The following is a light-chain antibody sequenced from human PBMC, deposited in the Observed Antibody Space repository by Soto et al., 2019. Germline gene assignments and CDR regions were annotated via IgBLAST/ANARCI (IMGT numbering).Light chain of an antibody. V-gene: IGLV1-44*01. CDR3: AAWDDSLNGLV. CDR2: SNI. CDR1: SSNIGSNT. Sequence: QSVLTQPPSASGTPGQRVTISCSGSSSNIGSNTVNWYQQLPGTAPKLLIYSNIQRPSGFPDRFSGSKSGTSASLAISGLQSEDEADYYGAAWDDSLNGLVFGGGTKLTVL. J-gene: IGLJ2*01.